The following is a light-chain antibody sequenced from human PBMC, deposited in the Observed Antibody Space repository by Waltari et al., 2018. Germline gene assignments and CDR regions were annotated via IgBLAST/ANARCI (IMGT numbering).Light chain of an antibody. CDR2: GAS. CDR3: QQYGTSVT. Sequence: EIVLTQSPGTLSLSPGARATLSCRASQSIANKYVTWYRQRPGQPPSLLIFGASTRASGVPDRFNGSGFGTEFTLTISRLEPEDFAVYYCQQYGTSVTFGGGTKLEIK. J-gene: IGKJ4*01. V-gene: IGKV3-20*01. CDR1: QSIANKY.